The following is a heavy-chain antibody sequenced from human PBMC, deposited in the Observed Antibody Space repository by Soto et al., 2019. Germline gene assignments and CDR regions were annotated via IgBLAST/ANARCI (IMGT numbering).Heavy chain of an antibody. J-gene: IGHJ4*02. V-gene: IGHV4-34*01. D-gene: IGHD2-8*01. CDR1: GGSFSGYY. CDR3: ARGGVWGSGTSGVFDY. Sequence: SETLSLTCAVYGGSFSGYYWSWIRQPPGMGLEWIGEVNDIGSTKYHPSLKSRVTISVDTSKNQFSLKLSSVTAADTALYYCARGGVWGSGTSGVFDYWGQGTLVTVSS. CDR2: VNDIGST.